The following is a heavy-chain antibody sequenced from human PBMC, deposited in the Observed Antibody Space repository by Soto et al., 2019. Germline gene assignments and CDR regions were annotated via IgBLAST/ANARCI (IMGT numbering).Heavy chain of an antibody. CDR2: IYYSGSI. CDR3: ARRGISAIGIYFFDY. V-gene: IGHV4-31*03. Sequence: QVQLQESGPGLVKPSQTLSLTCTVSGGSISSGGYYWSWIRQHPGKGLEWIGYIYYSGSIYYNPSLKSRVTISVDTSKNQFSLKLSSVTAADTAVYYCARRGISAIGIYFFDYWGQGTLVTVSS. CDR1: GGSISSGGYY. D-gene: IGHD6-13*01. J-gene: IGHJ4*02.